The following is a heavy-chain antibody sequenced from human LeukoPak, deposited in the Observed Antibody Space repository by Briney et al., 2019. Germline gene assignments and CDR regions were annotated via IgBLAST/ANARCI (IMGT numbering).Heavy chain of an antibody. CDR2: ISGSGGST. D-gene: IGHD3-10*01. J-gene: IGHJ6*02. V-gene: IGHV3-23*01. Sequence: GGSLRLSCAASGFTFSSYAMSWVRQAPGKGLEWVSAISGSGGSTYNADSVTGRFTISRDNSKNTLYLQMNSLRAEDTAVYYCAPSYGSGSYHHYYYYGMDVWGQGTTVTVSS. CDR1: GFTFSSYA. CDR3: APSYGSGSYHHYYYYGMDV.